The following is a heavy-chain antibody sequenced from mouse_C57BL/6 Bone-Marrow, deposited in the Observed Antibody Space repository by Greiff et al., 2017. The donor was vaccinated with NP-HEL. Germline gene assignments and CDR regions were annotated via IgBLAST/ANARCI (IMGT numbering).Heavy chain of an antibody. V-gene: IGHV1-55*01. CDR2: IYPGSGST. CDR3: AEFDY. J-gene: IGHJ2*01. CDR1: GYTFTEYT. Sequence: QVQLQQSGAELVKPGASVKLSCKASGYTFTEYTIHWVKQRSGQGLEWIGDIYPGSGSTNYNEKFKSKATLTVDTSSSTAYMQLSSLTSEDSAVYYCAEFDYWGQGTTLTVSS.